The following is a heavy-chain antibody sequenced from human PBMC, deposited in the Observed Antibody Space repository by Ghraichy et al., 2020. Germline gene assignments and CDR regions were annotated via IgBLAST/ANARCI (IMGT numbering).Heavy chain of an antibody. CDR3: ARRGYYYDSSGYERNNWFDP. D-gene: IGHD3-22*01. CDR2: IYYSGST. CDR1: GGSISSSSYY. V-gene: IGHV4-39*01. J-gene: IGHJ5*02. Sequence: SETLSLTCTVSGGSISSSSYYWGWIRQPPGKGLEWIGSIYYSGSTYYNPSLKSRVTISVDTSKNQFSLKLSSVTAADTAVYYCARRGYYYDSSGYERNNWFDPWGQGTLVTVSS.